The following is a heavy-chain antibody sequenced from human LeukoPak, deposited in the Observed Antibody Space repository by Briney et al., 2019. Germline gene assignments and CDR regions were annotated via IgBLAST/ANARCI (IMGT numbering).Heavy chain of an antibody. D-gene: IGHD6-19*01. CDR3: ARSSYSSGWYARFDP. V-gene: IGHV3-11*01. Sequence: PGGSLRLSCAASGFTFSDYYMSWIRQAPGKGLEWVSYISSSGSTIYYADSVKGRFTISRDNAKNSLYLQMNSLRAEDTAVYYRARSSYSSGWYARFDPWGQGTLVTVSS. CDR1: GFTFSDYY. CDR2: ISSSGSTI. J-gene: IGHJ5*02.